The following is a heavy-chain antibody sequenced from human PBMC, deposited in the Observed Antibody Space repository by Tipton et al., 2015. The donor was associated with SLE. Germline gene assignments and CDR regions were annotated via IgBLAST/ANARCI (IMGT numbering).Heavy chain of an antibody. V-gene: IGHV4-59*01. Sequence: TLSLTCTVSGGSISSYYWSWIRQPPGKVLEWIGYIYYSGSTNYNPSLKSRVTISVDTSKNQFSLKLSTVTAADTAVYYCARKLEDACDIWGQGKMVTVSS. J-gene: IGHJ3*02. CDR2: IYYSGST. CDR3: ARKLEDACDI. CDR1: GGSISSYY. D-gene: IGHD1-1*01.